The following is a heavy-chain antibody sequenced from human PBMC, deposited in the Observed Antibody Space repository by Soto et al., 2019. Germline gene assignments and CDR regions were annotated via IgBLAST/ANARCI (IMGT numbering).Heavy chain of an antibody. D-gene: IGHD2-15*01. J-gene: IGHJ4*02. CDR2: VYYSGTP. CDR1: GGSVSSATYY. Sequence: QVQLQESGPGLVKPSETLSLTCTVSGGSVSSATYYWNWIRQPPGKGLEWIGSVYYSGTPNYNPSLKSRVTISMDTSYNRLSLKLRSVTAADTAVYYCARDLGGSLDYWGQGTLVTVSS. CDR3: ARDLGGSLDY. V-gene: IGHV4-61*01.